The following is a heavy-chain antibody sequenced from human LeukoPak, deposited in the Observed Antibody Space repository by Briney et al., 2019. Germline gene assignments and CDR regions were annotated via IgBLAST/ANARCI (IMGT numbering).Heavy chain of an antibody. Sequence: GGSLRLSCAASGFTVSSNYMSWVRQAPGKGPEWVSIIYNNDNTYYADSVEGRFIISRDNSKNTLYLQVNSLRAEDTAMYYCARYRVIAGTPTYLDYWGQGTLVTVSS. D-gene: IGHD2-15*01. V-gene: IGHV3-53*01. CDR1: GFTVSSNY. CDR3: ARYRVIAGTPTYLDY. CDR2: IYNNDNT. J-gene: IGHJ4*02.